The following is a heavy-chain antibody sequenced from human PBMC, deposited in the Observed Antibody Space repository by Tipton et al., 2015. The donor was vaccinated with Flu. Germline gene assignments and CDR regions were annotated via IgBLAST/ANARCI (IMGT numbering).Heavy chain of an antibody. Sequence: TLSLTCTVSGDSIRDSNYYWGWIRQPPGKGLEWIGNTFHSGNTYLNPSLKSRVTISIDTSKNQFSLKLSSVTAADTAVYYWARRDYSNYVSEPKSWFDPWGQGALVTVSS. J-gene: IGHJ5*02. CDR3: ARRDYSNYVSEPKSWFDP. CDR2: TFHSGNT. V-gene: IGHV4-39*07. CDR1: GDSIRDSNYY. D-gene: IGHD4-11*01.